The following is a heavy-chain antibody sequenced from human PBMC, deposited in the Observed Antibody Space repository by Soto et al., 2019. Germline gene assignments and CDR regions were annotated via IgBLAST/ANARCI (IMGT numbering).Heavy chain of an antibody. D-gene: IGHD3-22*01. Sequence: QHGGSPKLGCAASVFTFCVSVVDGARQASGKGLEWVGRIRSKANSYATAYAASVKGRFTISRDDSKNTAYLQMNSLKTEDTAVYYCTSDSSGYDTWGQGTLVTVSS. CDR2: IRSKANSYAT. J-gene: IGHJ5*02. V-gene: IGHV3-73*01. CDR3: TSDSSGYDT. CDR1: VFTFCVSV.